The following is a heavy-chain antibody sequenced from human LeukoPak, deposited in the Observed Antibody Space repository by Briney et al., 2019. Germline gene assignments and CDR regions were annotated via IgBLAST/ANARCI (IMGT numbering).Heavy chain of an antibody. J-gene: IGHJ4*02. CDR1: GFTVSSEY. D-gene: IGHD6-19*01. CDR3: ARASQWLAFDD. V-gene: IGHV3-66*01. CDR2: IYNVGST. Sequence: PGGSLTLSCAASGFTVSSEYMSWVRQTPGKGLEWVSIIYNVGSTKYADSVKARFTISRDNSKNTLDLQMNSLRAEDTAVYFCARASQWLAFDDWGQGTLVTVSS.